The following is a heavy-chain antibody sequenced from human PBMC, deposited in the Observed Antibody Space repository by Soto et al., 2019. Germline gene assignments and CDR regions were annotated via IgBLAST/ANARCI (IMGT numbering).Heavy chain of an antibody. Sequence: ARVKVSGKASVYTFTGYGISWVRQAPGQGLEWMGWISAYNGNTNYAQKRQGRVTMTTDPSTSTAYMELRSLRSDDTAVYYCARLVVPAAMKGGFSYYYYYYMDVWGKGTTVTVSS. CDR3: ARLVVPAAMKGGFSYYYYYYMDV. J-gene: IGHJ6*03. D-gene: IGHD2-2*01. CDR2: ISAYNGNT. CDR1: VYTFTGYG. V-gene: IGHV1-18*01.